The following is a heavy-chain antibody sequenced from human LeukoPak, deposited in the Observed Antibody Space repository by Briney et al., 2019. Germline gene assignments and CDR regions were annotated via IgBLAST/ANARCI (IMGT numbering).Heavy chain of an antibody. Sequence: GGSLRLSCAASGFTFSSFSLHWVRQAPGKGLVWVSHVNSDGSWTSYADSVKGRFTISKDNAKNTVYLQMNSLRAEDTAVYYCVSFYETYWGRGTLVTVSS. V-gene: IGHV3-74*01. CDR3: VSFYETY. J-gene: IGHJ4*02. CDR1: GFTFSSFS. CDR2: VNSDGSWT. D-gene: IGHD2/OR15-2a*01.